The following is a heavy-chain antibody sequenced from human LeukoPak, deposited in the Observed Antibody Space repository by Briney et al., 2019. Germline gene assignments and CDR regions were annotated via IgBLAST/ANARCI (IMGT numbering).Heavy chain of an antibody. D-gene: IGHD3-10*02. J-gene: IGHJ6*04. CDR2: ISGSGGST. CDR3: AELGITMIGGV. CDR1: GFTFNSYG. V-gene: IGHV3-23*01. Sequence: GGSLRLSCAASGFTFNSYGMSWVRQAPGKGLDWVSAISGSGGSTYYADSVKGRFIISRDNSKNTLYLQMNSLRADDTAVYYCAELGITMIGGVWGKGTTVTISS.